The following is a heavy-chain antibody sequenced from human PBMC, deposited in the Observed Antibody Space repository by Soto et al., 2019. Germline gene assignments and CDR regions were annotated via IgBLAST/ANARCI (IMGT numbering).Heavy chain of an antibody. V-gene: IGHV1-24*01. D-gene: IGHD3-10*01. Sequence: ASVKVSCKVSGYTLTELSMHWVRQAPGKGLEWMGGFDPEDGETIYAQKFQGRVTMTEDTSTDTAYMELSSLRSEDTAVYYRAMMAMVRGVINYYYSGMDVWGQGTTVTVSS. CDR2: FDPEDGET. CDR3: AMMAMVRGVINYYYSGMDV. CDR1: GYTLTELS. J-gene: IGHJ6*02.